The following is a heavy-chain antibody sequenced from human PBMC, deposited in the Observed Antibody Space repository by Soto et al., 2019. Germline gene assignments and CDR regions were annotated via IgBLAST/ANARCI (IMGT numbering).Heavy chain of an antibody. J-gene: IGHJ4*02. D-gene: IGHD3-16*02. Sequence: PSETLSLTCTVSGGSITSGGYFWSWIRQHPGKDLEWIGYIYHSGSTFYNPSLQSRVALSVDTSKNQFSLKLNSVTAADTAVYYCARGRLGQLSRTSSFDYWGQGTLVTVSS. CDR2: IYHSGST. V-gene: IGHV4-31*03. CDR1: GGSITSGGYF. CDR3: ARGRLGQLSRTSSFDY.